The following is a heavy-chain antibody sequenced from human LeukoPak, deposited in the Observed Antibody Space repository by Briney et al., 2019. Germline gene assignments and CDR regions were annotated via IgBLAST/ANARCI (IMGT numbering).Heavy chain of an antibody. Sequence: ASVKVSCKASGYTFTIYGISWVRQAPGQGLEWMGWSSGYNGNTNYAQKFQGRVTMTTDTSTSTAYMELRSLKSDDTAVDYCARAAPYSSDDYWGQGTPVTAPS. CDR3: ARAAPYSSDDY. CDR2: SSGYNGNT. J-gene: IGHJ4*02. D-gene: IGHD6-25*01. V-gene: IGHV1-18*01. CDR1: GYTFTIYG.